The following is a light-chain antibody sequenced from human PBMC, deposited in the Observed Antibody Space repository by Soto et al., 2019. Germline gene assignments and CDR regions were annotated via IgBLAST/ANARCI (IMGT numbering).Light chain of an antibody. CDR1: QSVRSN. J-gene: IGKJ1*01. Sequence: DIVLTQSPATLSLSPGNRVTLSCRASQSVRSNLAWYQQKPGQAPRLLIYGASNRATGIPDRFSGSGSGTDFTLTISRLEPEDFAVYYCQQYGSSPWTFGQGTKVDI. CDR2: GAS. CDR3: QQYGSSPWT. V-gene: IGKV3-20*01.